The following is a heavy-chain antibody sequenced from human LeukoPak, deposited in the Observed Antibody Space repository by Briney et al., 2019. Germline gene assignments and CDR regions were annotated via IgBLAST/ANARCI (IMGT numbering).Heavy chain of an antibody. CDR3: ARVVYYYDSSGYLSLDY. CDR2: ISAYNGNT. Sequence: ASVKVSCKASGYTFTSYGISWVRQAPGQGLEWIGWISAYNGNTNYAQKLQGRVTMTTDTSTSTAYMELRSLRSDDTAVYYCARVVYYYDSSGYLSLDYWGQGTLVTVSS. V-gene: IGHV1-18*01. D-gene: IGHD3-22*01. J-gene: IGHJ4*02. CDR1: GYTFTSYG.